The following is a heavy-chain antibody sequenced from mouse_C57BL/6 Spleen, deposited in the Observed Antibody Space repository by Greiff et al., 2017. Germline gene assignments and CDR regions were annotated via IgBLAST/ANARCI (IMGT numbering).Heavy chain of an antibody. D-gene: IGHD1-1*01. CDR3: ARWATTVVARDWYLDV. CDR1: GYTFTSYW. V-gene: IGHV1-59*01. J-gene: IGHJ1*03. CDR2: IDPSDSYT. Sequence: QVQLQQPGAELVRPGTSVTLSCKASGYTFTSYWMHWVKQRPGQGLEWFGVIDPSDSYTNYNPKFKGKATLTLDTSSSTAYKQLSNQTSEESAVYYCARWATTVVARDWYLDVWGTGTTVTVSS.